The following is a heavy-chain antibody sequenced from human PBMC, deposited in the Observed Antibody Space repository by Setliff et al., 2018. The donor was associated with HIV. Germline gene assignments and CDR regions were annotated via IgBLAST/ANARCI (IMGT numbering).Heavy chain of an antibody. J-gene: IGHJ4*02. CDR1: GYSISSGYY. D-gene: IGHD4-17*01. V-gene: IGHV4-38-2*02. Sequence: PSETLSLTCTVSGYSISSGYYWGWIRQPPGKGLEWIGSIYHSGSTYYNPSLKSRVTISQDTSKRQFSLRMTSVTAADTAVYYCAAFLVSPVTTQDYWGQGTPVTVS. CDR2: IYHSGST. CDR3: AAFLVSPVTTQDY.